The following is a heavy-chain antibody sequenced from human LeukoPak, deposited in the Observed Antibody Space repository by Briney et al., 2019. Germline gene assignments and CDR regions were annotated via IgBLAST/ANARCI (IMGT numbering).Heavy chain of an antibody. CDR2: FDPEDDER. CDR1: GHTLKDLS. CDR3: STETARNY. Sequence: ASVKVSCKAFGHTLKDLSIHWVRQAPGKGLEWLGGFDPEDDERMYAPKFQGRVTVTEDNSIDTAYMELTSISSDDTGVYYCSTETARNYWGQGTLVTVSS. V-gene: IGHV1-24*01. J-gene: IGHJ4*02.